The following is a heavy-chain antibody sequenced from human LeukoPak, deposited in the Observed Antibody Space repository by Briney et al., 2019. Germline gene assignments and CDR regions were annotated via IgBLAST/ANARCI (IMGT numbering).Heavy chain of an antibody. V-gene: IGHV3-33*01. CDR1: GFTFSSYG. CDR3: ARGDYYDFWSGYLFFDY. D-gene: IGHD3-3*01. CDR2: IWYDGSNK. Sequence: AGGSLRFSCAASGFTFSSYGMHWVRQAPGKGLEWVAVIWYDGSNKYYADSVKGRFTIFRDNSKNTLYLQMNSLRAEDTAVYYCARGDYYDFWSGYLFFDYWGQGTLVTVSS. J-gene: IGHJ4*02.